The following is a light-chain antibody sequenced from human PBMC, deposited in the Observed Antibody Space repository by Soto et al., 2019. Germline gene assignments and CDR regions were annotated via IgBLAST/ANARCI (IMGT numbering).Light chain of an antibody. CDR1: QSVSSSY. Sequence: EILSTYFSGGLGLSPGERATVSCRSSQSVSSSYLAWYQQKPGQATRLIIYGASSRATGITARFSGSGSGTDFTLTIRRMEPEDFAAYYCQQYGSSQRKFGKGTKVDIK. V-gene: IGKV3-20*01. J-gene: IGKJ1*01. CDR3: QQYGSSQRK. CDR2: GAS.